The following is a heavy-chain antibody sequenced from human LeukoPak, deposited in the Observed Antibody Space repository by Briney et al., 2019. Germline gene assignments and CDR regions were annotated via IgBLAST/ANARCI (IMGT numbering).Heavy chain of an antibody. J-gene: IGHJ5*02. CDR1: GYTFTGYY. Sequence: ASVKVSCKSSGYTFTGYYIHWVRQAPGQGLECVGWINPNSGGTNYAQKFQGRVTMTRDTSISTAYMELSRLRSDDTAVYYCARGGSGSYFSWLDPWGQGTLVTVSS. D-gene: IGHD3-10*01. CDR2: INPNSGGT. CDR3: ARGGSGSYFSWLDP. V-gene: IGHV1-2*02.